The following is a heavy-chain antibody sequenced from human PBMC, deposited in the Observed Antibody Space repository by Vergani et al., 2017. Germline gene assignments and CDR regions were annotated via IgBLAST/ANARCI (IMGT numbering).Heavy chain of an antibody. Sequence: QVQLVESGGGVVQRGGSLRLSCATSGFTLSNYDMQWIRQGPGKGLWFVVFILFDGSNQYYADAVKGRFTLSRDFSKNTLYLKMNSLRTDDTATYYCAKHFRGWGMDYWGQGTQVIVSS. CDR2: ILFDGSNQ. J-gene: IGHJ4*02. D-gene: IGHD3-16*01. CDR1: GFTLSNYD. CDR3: AKHFRGWGMDY. V-gene: IGHV3-30*02.